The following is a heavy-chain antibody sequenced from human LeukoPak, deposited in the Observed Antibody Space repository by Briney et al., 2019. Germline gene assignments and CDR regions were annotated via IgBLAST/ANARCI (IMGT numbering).Heavy chain of an antibody. CDR1: GFSFNSYA. J-gene: IGHJ5*02. CDR3: AKDRYGSGNNWLDP. Sequence: PGGSLRLSCRASGFSFNSYAMHWVRQAPGKGLEWLAFILHDGSKAYHADSTNGRFTISRDNSNNTLFLQMSSLTTEDTGVYYCAKDRYGSGNNWLDPWGQGTLVTVSS. D-gene: IGHD3-10*01. V-gene: IGHV3-30*18. CDR2: ILHDGSKA.